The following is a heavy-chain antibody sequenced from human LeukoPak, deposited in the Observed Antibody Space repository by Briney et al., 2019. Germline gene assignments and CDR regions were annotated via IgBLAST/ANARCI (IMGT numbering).Heavy chain of an antibody. CDR3: ARGAGITEFYGMDV. D-gene: IGHD1-20*01. Sequence: ASVKVSCKASGYTFTSYGISRVRQAPGQGLEWMGWISAYNGNTNYAQKLQGRVTMTTDTSTSTAYMELRSLRSEDTAVYYCARGAGITEFYGMDVWGQGTTVTVSS. J-gene: IGHJ6*02. CDR2: ISAYNGNT. V-gene: IGHV1-18*01. CDR1: GYTFTSYG.